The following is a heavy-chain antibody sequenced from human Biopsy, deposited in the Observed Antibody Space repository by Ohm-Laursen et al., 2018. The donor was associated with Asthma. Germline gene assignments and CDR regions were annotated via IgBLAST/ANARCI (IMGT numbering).Heavy chain of an antibody. Sequence: SLRLSCAASGFSFSNFAIHWVRQAPGKGLEWVANIKKDGSEKYYVDSVKGRFTISRDNAKNSLYLHMNSLRAEDTAVYYCARGGYCTSPTCPWGRYATDVWGQGTTVTVSS. J-gene: IGHJ6*02. D-gene: IGHD2-2*01. V-gene: IGHV3-7*01. CDR1: GFSFSNFA. CDR2: IKKDGSEK. CDR3: ARGGYCTSPTCPWGRYATDV.